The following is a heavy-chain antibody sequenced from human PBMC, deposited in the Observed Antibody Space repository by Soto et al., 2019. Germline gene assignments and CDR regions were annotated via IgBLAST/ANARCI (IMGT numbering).Heavy chain of an antibody. CDR2: INTANGDT. V-gene: IGHV1-3*04. CDR3: GRGQAKFEP. J-gene: IGHJ5*02. CDR1: GYPFTNYA. Sequence: QIQLVQSGAEMKKPGASVKVSCKASGYPFTNYAMHWVRQAPGQSLEWMGRINTANGDTIYSQNFQGRVTITRDASARTVDLELSSLRFEDLAVYYCGRGQAKFEPGGQGTLVTGSS.